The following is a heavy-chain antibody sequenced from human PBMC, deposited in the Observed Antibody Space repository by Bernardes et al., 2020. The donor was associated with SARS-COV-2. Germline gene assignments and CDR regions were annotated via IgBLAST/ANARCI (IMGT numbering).Heavy chain of an antibody. Sequence: SETLSLTCTVSGGSISSNDYYWGWIRQPPGKGLEWIGSNYYTETTNYNPSLKSRVTISVDTSKNQFSLNLSSVTAADTAVYYCARHSPDAWGYCSTSGCYFLDYWGQGTLVTVSS. D-gene: IGHD2-2*01. CDR2: NYYTETT. CDR1: GGSISSNDYY. CDR3: ARHSPDAWGYCSTSGCYFLDY. V-gene: IGHV4-39*01. J-gene: IGHJ4*02.